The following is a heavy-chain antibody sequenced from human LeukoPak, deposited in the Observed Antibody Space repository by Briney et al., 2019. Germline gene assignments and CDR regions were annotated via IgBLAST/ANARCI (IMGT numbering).Heavy chain of an antibody. CDR3: ASCGIAARPPLYYYGMDV. V-gene: IGHV1-69*13. CDR1: GGTFSSYA. Sequence: ASVNVSCKASGGTFSSYAISWVRQAPGQGLEWMGGIIPIFGTANYAQKFQGRVTITADESTSTAYMELSSLRSEDTAVYYCASCGIAARPPLYYYGMDVWGQGTTVTVSS. CDR2: IIPIFGTA. J-gene: IGHJ6*02. D-gene: IGHD6-6*01.